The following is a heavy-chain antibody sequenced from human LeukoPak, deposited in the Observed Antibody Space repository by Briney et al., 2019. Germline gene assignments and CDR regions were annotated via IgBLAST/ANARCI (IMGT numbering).Heavy chain of an antibody. J-gene: IGHJ4*02. V-gene: IGHV3-21*01. CDR2: ISSSSSYI. CDR1: GFTFSSYS. CDR3: ARNPTSHYYDSSGYYPLDY. D-gene: IGHD3-22*01. Sequence: GGSLRLSCAASGFTFSSYSMSWVRQAPGKGLEWVSSISSSSSYIYYADSVKGRFTISRDNAKNSLYLQMNSLRAEDTAVYYCARNPTSHYYDSSGYYPLDYWGQGTLVTVSS.